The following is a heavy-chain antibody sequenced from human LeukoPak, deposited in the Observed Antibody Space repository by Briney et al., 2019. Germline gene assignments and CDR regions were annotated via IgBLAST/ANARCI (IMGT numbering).Heavy chain of an antibody. Sequence: ASVKVSCKASGGTFSSYAISWVRQAPGQGLEWMGIINPSGGSTSYAQKFQGRVTMTRDTSTSTVYMELSSLRSEDTAVYYCARDLLSSPAYYFDYWGQGTLVTVSS. CDR1: GGTFSSYA. CDR3: ARDLLSSPAYYFDY. CDR2: INPSGGST. J-gene: IGHJ4*02. D-gene: IGHD6-13*01. V-gene: IGHV1-46*01.